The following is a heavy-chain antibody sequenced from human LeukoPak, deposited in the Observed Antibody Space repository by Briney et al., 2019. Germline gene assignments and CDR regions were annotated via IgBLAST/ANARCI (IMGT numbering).Heavy chain of an antibody. Sequence: PGGSLRLSCAASGFTFSSYAMSWVRQAPGKGLEWVSYISSSGSTIYYADSVKGRFTISRDNAKNSLYLQMNSLRAEDTAVYYCARDVNYESYFDYWGQGTLVTVSS. V-gene: IGHV3-48*04. J-gene: IGHJ4*02. CDR3: ARDVNYESYFDY. CDR1: GFTFSSYA. D-gene: IGHD1-7*01. CDR2: ISSSGSTI.